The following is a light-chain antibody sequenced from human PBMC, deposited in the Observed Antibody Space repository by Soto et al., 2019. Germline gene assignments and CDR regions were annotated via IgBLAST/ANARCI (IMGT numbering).Light chain of an antibody. J-gene: IGKJ2*01. V-gene: IGKV3-15*01. CDR1: QSVSSN. CDR2: GAS. Sequence: EIVMTQSPATLSVSPGERATLSCRASQSVSSNLAWYQQKPGQAPRLLIYGASTRATGIPARFSGSGSGTEFTLTISSLQSADFAVYYCQQYNNWMYTFGKGTKLEIK. CDR3: QQYNNWMYT.